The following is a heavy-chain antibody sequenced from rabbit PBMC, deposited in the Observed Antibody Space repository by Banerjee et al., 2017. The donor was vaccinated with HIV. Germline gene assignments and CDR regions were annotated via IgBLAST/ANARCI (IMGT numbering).Heavy chain of an antibody. CDR3: ARWEYTAVKGFNL. CDR2: IYAGSSGST. J-gene: IGHJ4*01. Sequence: QEQLVESGGGLVQPGGSLKLSCKASGFDFNSKAMYWLRQAPGKGLEWIGCIYAGSSGSTDYASWAKGRFTISKTSSTTVTLQMTSLTAADTATYFCARWEYTAVKGFNLWGPGTPVTVS. D-gene: IGHD1-1*01. V-gene: IGHV1S45*01. CDR1: GFDFNSKA.